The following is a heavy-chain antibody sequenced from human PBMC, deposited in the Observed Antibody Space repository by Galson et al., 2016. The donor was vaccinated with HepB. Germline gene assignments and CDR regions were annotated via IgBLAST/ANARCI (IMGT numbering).Heavy chain of an antibody. Sequence: SLRLSCAASGFTFSHSALTWIRQAPGKGPEWVSTISGDGGETFYADSVRGRFTISRDNSWNTLSLQMNSLRAEDTALYYCAKGGHYSPFDPWGQGTLVTVSS. J-gene: IGHJ5*02. D-gene: IGHD2-21*01. CDR3: AKGGHYSPFDP. V-gene: IGHV3-23*01. CDR2: ISGDGGET. CDR1: GFTFSHSA.